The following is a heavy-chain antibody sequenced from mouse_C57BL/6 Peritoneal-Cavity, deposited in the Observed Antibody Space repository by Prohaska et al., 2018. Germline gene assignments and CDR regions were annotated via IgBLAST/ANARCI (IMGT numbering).Heavy chain of an antibody. D-gene: IGHD1-1*01. Sequence: GKGQEWLGVILSGVSTDYNAAFISRLSISNDNSKSQVFFKMNSLQADETAIYYCARGGVANYYFDYWGQGTTLTVSS. J-gene: IGHJ2*01. CDR3: ARGGVANYYFDY. CDR2: ILSGVST. V-gene: IGHV2-2*01.